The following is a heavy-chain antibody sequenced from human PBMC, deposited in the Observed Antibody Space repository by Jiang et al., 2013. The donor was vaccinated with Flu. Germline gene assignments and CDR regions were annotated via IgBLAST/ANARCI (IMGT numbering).Heavy chain of an antibody. Sequence: GAEVKKPGESLRISCKGSGYSFTSYWISWVRQMPGKGLEWMGRIDPSDSYTNYSPSFQGHVTISADKSISTAYLQWSSLKASDTAMYYCARLGGATSFNYYGMDVWGKGTTVTVSS. CDR2: IDPSDSYT. J-gene: IGHJ6*04. CDR1: GYSFTSYW. D-gene: IGHD1-26*01. V-gene: IGHV5-10-1*01. CDR3: ARLGGATSFNYYGMDV.